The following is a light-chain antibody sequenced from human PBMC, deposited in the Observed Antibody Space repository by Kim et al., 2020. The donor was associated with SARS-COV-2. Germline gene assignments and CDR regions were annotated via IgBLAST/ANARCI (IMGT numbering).Light chain of an antibody. V-gene: IGKV1-17*01. CDR2: GAS. CDR3: LQHNTYPIT. CDR1: QDIRND. J-gene: IGKJ5*01. Sequence: ASVGARVTITCRASQDIRNDLGWYQQNPGRAPKRLIYGASSLQSGVPSRFSGSGSGTEFTLTISRLQPEDFATYFCLQHNTYPITFGQGTRLEIK.